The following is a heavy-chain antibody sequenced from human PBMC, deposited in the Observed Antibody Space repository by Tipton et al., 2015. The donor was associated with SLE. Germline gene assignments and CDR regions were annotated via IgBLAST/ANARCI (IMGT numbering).Heavy chain of an antibody. CDR2: IFPSGST. CDR1: GDSISRSNW. V-gene: IGHV4-28*03. Sequence: TLSLTCAVSGDSISRSNWWSWVRQPPGKGLEWIGYIFPSGSTYYNPSLKSRVTMSVDRSKNQFSLKLSSVTAADTAVYYCAREGVRRGATGAFDIWGQGTMVTVSS. J-gene: IGHJ3*02. D-gene: IGHD1-26*01. CDR3: AREGVRRGATGAFDI.